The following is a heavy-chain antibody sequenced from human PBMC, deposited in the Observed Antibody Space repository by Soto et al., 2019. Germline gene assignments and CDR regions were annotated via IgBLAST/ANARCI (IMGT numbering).Heavy chain of an antibody. CDR1: GFTFSSYG. V-gene: IGHV3-33*01. D-gene: IGHD3-3*01. CDR2: IWYDGSNK. CDR3: ARGPTLDDFWSGYFLYYYYGMDV. Sequence: GGSLRLSCAASGFTFSSYGMHWVRQAPGKGLEWVAVIWYDGSNKYYADSVKGRFTISRDNSKNTLYLQMNSLRAEDTAVYYCARGPTLDDFWSGYFLYYYYGMDVWGQGTTVTVSS. J-gene: IGHJ6*02.